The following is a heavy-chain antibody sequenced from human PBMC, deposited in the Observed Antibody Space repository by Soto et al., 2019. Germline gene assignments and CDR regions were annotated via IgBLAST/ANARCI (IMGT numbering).Heavy chain of an antibody. V-gene: IGHV3-30-3*01. Sequence: GGSLRLSCAASGFTFSSYAMHWVRQAPGKGLEWVAVISYDGSNKYYADSVKGRFTISRDNSKNTLYLQMNSLRAEDTAVYYCARDLLKAIAAAGRSYYYYGMDVWGQGTTVTVSS. CDR3: ARDLLKAIAAAGRSYYYYGMDV. J-gene: IGHJ6*02. CDR1: GFTFSSYA. CDR2: ISYDGSNK. D-gene: IGHD6-13*01.